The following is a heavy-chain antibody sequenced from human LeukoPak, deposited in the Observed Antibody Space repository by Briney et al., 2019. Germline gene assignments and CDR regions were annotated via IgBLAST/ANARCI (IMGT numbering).Heavy chain of an antibody. J-gene: IGHJ5*02. CDR3: ARVRGKVYYGSGSYWFDP. CDR1: GYTFTGYY. CDR2: INPNSGGT. D-gene: IGHD3-10*01. V-gene: IGHV1-2*02. Sequence: ASVKVSCKVSGYTFTGYYMHWVRQAPGQGLEWMGWINPNSGGTNYAQKFQGRVTMTRDTSISTAYMELSRLRSDDTAVYYCARVRGKVYYGSGSYWFDPWGQGTLVTVSS.